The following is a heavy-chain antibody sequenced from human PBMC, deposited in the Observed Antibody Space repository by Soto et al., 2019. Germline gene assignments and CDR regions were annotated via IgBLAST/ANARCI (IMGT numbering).Heavy chain of an antibody. CDR3: ARRAQNGHRFDY. V-gene: IGHV3-48*03. J-gene: IGHJ4*02. CDR2: ISSSGNTI. CDR1: GFTFSSYE. D-gene: IGHD4-17*01. Sequence: EVQLVESGGGLVQPEGSLRLSCAASGFTFSSYEMNWVRQAPGKGREWVSYISSSGNTIYYADSVKGRFTISRDNAKNSLYLQINSLRAEDTAVYYCARRAQNGHRFDYWGQGTLVTVSS.